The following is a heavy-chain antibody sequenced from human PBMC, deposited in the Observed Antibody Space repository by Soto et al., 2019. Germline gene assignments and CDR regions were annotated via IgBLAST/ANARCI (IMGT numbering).Heavy chain of an antibody. CDR2: IYYSGST. V-gene: IGHV4-30-4*01. CDR3: AAPLEGGDGYVLNY. Sequence: QVQLQESGPGLVKPSQTLSLTCTVSGGSISSGDYYWSWIRQPPGKGLEWIGYIYYSGSTYYNPTLRSRVTISVDTSKNQFSLQLSSVTAADTAVYYCAAPLEGGDGYVLNYWGQGTLVTVSS. J-gene: IGHJ4*02. D-gene: IGHD5-12*01. CDR1: GGSISSGDYY.